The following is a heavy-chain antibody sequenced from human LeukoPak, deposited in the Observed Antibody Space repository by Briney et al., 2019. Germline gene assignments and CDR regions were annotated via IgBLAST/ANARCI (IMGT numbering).Heavy chain of an antibody. J-gene: IGHJ3*02. V-gene: IGHV3-33*01. D-gene: IGHD4-17*01. CDR2: IWYDGSNK. CDR3: ARDTVTRAFDI. CDR1: GFTFSSYG. Sequence: PGRSLRLSCAASGFTFSSYGMHWVRQAPGKGLEWVAVIWYDGSNKYYADSVKGRFTISRDNSKNTLYLQMNSLRAEDTAVYYCARDTVTRAFDIWGQWTMVTVSS.